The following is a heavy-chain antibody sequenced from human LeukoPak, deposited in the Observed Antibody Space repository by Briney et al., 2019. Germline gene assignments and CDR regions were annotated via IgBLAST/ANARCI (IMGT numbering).Heavy chain of an antibody. D-gene: IGHD6-6*01. CDR3: ARDDGGRHTSSLDY. CDR2: MSSTGDII. V-gene: IGHV3-48*03. Sequence: GGSLRLSCAASGFTFSTYEMHWVRQAPGKGLEWVSYMSSTGDIIYYADSVKGRFTISRDNAKNSLYLQMDSLRAEDTAVYYCARDDGGRHTSSLDYWGQGTLVAVSS. CDR1: GFTFSTYE. J-gene: IGHJ4*02.